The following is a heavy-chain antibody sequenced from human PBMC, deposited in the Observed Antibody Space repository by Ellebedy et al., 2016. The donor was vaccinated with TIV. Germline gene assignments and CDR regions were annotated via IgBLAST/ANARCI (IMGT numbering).Heavy chain of an antibody. V-gene: IGHV3-53*01. J-gene: IGHJ4*02. CDR2: IYSGGST. CDR3: ARVDLRLAFDH. CDR1: GFAVSSNY. D-gene: IGHD3/OR15-3a*01. Sequence: GGSLRLSCAVSGFAVSSNYWSWVRQAPGKGLDWVSIIYSGGSTYYADSVKGRFTISRDSSENTLHLQMTSLRADDTAVYYCARVDLRLAFDHWGRGTLVTVSS.